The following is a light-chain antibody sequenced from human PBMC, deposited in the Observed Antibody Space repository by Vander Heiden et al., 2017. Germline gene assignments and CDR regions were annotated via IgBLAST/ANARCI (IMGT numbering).Light chain of an antibody. CDR2: AAS. V-gene: IGKV1-39*01. CDR3: QQSYSVPLA. CDR1: QIISNY. Sequence: IQLTQSASSLSASIGDRVTITCRVSQIISNYLNWYQQKPGKAPNLLIFAASSLQSGVPSRFSGSGSGTDFTLTISSLQPEDFATYYCQQSYSVPLAFGGGTKVEIK. J-gene: IGKJ4*01.